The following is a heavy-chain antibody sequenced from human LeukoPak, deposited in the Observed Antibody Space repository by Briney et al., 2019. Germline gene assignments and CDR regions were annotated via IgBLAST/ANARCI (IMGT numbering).Heavy chain of an antibody. CDR1: GGSISSYY. Sequence: SETLSLTCTVSGGSISSYYWSWIRQPPGKGLEWIGYIYYSGSTNYIPSLTSRVTISVDTSKNQFSLKLTSVTAADTAVYYCARHLRGYSYGPFDYWGQGTLVTVAS. J-gene: IGHJ4*02. V-gene: IGHV4-59*08. D-gene: IGHD5-18*01. CDR3: ARHLRGYSYGPFDY. CDR2: IYYSGST.